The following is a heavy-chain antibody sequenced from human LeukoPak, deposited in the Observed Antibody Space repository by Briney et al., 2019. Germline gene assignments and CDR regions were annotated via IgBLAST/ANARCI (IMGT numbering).Heavy chain of an antibody. CDR3: ARGVFAGDLLTGYWYFDL. Sequence: PGRSLRLSCTASGFTFSKNDMHWVRQAPGKGLEWVAVISYDGSSKYYADSVKGRFTISRDNSKNTLYLQMNSLRAEDTAVYSCARGVFAGDLLTGYWYFDLWGRGILVTVAS. D-gene: IGHD7-27*01. CDR1: GFTFSKND. CDR2: ISYDGSSK. V-gene: IGHV3-30-3*01. J-gene: IGHJ2*01.